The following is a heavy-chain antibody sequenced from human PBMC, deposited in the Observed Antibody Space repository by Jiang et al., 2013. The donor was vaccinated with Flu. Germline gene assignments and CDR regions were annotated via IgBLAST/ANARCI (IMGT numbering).Heavy chain of an antibody. CDR1: GFTFSNTW. D-gene: IGHD3-3*01. V-gene: IGHV3-23*01. Sequence: QLLESGGGLVQPGESLRLSCAASGFTFSNTWMSWVRQAPGKGLEWVSSISGKSTTTYYADSVKGRFTISRDNDKKTVFLQMNSLRVEDTAFYYCAKEEDYWSGYRPLWEDWGQGSLVTVSS. J-gene: IGHJ4*02. CDR2: ISGKSTTT. CDR3: AKEEDYWSGYRPLWED.